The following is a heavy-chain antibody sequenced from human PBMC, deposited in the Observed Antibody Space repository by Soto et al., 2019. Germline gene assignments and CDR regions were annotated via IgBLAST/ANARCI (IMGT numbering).Heavy chain of an antibody. Sequence: QVPLVQSGAEVKKPGASVKVSCKASGYTFTSYAMHWVRQAPGQRLEWMGWINAGNGNTKYSQKFQGRVNITRDTSASTAYMELSSLRSEDTAVYYCARVSPLRYCSSTSCYSYYYYMDVWGKGTTDTVSS. J-gene: IGHJ6*03. CDR3: ARVSPLRYCSSTSCYSYYYYMDV. V-gene: IGHV1-3*01. D-gene: IGHD2-2*01. CDR2: INAGNGNT. CDR1: GYTFTSYA.